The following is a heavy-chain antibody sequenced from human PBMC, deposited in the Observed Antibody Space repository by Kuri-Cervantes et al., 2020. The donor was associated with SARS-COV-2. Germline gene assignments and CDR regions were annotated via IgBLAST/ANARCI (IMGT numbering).Heavy chain of an antibody. CDR2: ISWDGGST. D-gene: IGHD1-7*01. V-gene: IGHV3-43D*04. CDR1: GFTFDDYA. J-gene: IGHJ3*02. Sequence: GESLKISCAASGFTFDDYAMHWVRQAPGKGLEWVSLISWDGGSTYYADSVKGRFTISRDNSKNSLYLQMNSLRAEDTAVYYCAKVENYGNAFDIWGQGTMVTVSS. CDR3: AKVENYGNAFDI.